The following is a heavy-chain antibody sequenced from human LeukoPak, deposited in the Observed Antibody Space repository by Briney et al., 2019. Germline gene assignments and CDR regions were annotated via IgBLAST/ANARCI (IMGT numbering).Heavy chain of an antibody. CDR3: ARGSPGKLVLFDY. CDR2: TYSGGRT. D-gene: IGHD1-7*01. V-gene: IGHV3-53*01. J-gene: IGHJ4*02. CDR1: GFTVSSNY. Sequence: GGSLRLSCAASGFTVSSNYITWVRQAPGKGLEWVSVTYSGGRTYYADSVKGRFTISRDNSKNALHLQMHNLRAEDTAVYYCARGSPGKLVLFDYWGQGTLVTVSS.